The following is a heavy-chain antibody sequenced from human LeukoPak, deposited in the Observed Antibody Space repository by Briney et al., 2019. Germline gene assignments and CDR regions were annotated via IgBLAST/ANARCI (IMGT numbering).Heavy chain of an antibody. D-gene: IGHD5-18*01. CDR1: VFAYSMHS. CDR3: ARRDSYGYVDY. V-gene: IGHV3-48*02. Sequence: GGSLRLSCAASVFAYSMHSMHWVRQAPGKGLEWVSYLSSSGSTMYYADSVKGRFTISRDNAKNSLYLQMNSLIDENTAVYYCARRDSYGYVDYWGQGTLVTVSS. CDR2: LSSSGSTM. J-gene: IGHJ4*02.